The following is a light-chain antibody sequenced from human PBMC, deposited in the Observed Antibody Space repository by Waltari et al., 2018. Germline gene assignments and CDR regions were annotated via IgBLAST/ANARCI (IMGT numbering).Light chain of an antibody. CDR2: WAS. CDR1: ETILFNSNNKNY. Sequence: DIVMTQSPDSLAVPLGERATINCNSSETILFNSNNKNYLAWYQQKAGQPPKLLVYWASTREAGVPDRFSGSGSGTDFTLTISSLQAEDVAVYYCQQYYTVSRTFGQGTRVEIK. J-gene: IGKJ1*01. CDR3: QQYYTVSRT. V-gene: IGKV4-1*01.